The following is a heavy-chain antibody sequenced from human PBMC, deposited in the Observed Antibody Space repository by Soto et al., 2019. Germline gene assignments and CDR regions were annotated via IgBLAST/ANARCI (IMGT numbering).Heavy chain of an antibody. D-gene: IGHD6-19*01. CDR1: GFALSKYT. Sequence: EVQLVESGGGLVKPGGSLRLSCAASGFALSKYTMNWVRQAPGKGLEWVSSITGSSSYIYYGDSVKGRFTISRDNAKNSLYLRMNSLRAEGTAIYYCVREKAGGGTAWLDPWGQGTLVSVAS. CDR2: ITGSSSYI. J-gene: IGHJ5*02. V-gene: IGHV3-21*02. CDR3: VREKAGGGTAWLDP.